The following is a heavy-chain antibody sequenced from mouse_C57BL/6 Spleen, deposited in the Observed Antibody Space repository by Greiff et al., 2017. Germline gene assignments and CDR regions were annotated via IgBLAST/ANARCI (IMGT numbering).Heavy chain of an antibody. CDR3: AFIYYYGSSYEDYYAMDY. CDR2: ILPGSGST. J-gene: IGHJ4*01. D-gene: IGHD1-1*01. V-gene: IGHV1-9*01. Sequence: VQLQQSGAKLMKPGASVKLSCKATGYTFTGYWIEWVKQRPGHGLEWIGEILPGSGSTNYNEKFKGKATFTADTSSNTAYMQLSSLTTEDSAIYYCAFIYYYGSSYEDYYAMDYWGQGTSVTVSS. CDR1: GYTFTGYW.